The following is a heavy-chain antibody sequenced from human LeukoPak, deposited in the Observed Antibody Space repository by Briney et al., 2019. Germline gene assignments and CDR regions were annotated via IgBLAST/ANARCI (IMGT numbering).Heavy chain of an antibody. CDR1: GGSFSSYY. D-gene: IGHD3-3*02. CDR2: IYYNGDT. V-gene: IGHV4-34*01. CDR3: ARTLSARDWFDP. J-gene: IGHJ5*02. Sequence: PSETLSLTCAVYGGSFSSYYWSWIRQPPGKGLEWVGNIYYNGDTYYNPSLESRVSISIDTSKNRFSLRLRSVTAADTAVYYCARTLSARDWFDPWGQGTLVTVSS.